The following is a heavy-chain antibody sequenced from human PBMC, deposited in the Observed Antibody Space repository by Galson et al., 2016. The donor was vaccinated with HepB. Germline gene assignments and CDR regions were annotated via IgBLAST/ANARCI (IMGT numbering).Heavy chain of an antibody. CDR2: IKYDGTEK. J-gene: IGHJ4*02. Sequence: SLRLSCAASGFSFSNCWMSWVRQAPGKGLEWVANIKYDGTEKSYVGSVKGRFTISRDNAKNSLYLQMNSLRVEDTAMYYCAKDAYSRRDYWGQGTLVTVSS. CDR3: AKDAYSRRDY. CDR1: GFSFSNCW. D-gene: IGHD6-13*01. V-gene: IGHV3-7*05.